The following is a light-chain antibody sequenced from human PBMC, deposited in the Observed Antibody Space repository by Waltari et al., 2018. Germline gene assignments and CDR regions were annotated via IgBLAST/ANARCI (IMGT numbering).Light chain of an antibody. J-gene: IGKJ4*01. CDR2: GAS. CDR3: QQYDISPLT. CDR1: QTVRTTD. V-gene: IGKV3-20*01. Sequence: ELGLTQSPGTLTLSPGERATLSCRASQTVRTTDLAWYQQKPGQAPTPLIYGASSRATGIPDRFSGSGSGTDFSLTISSLEPEDFAVYYCQQYDISPLTFGGGTKVEIK.